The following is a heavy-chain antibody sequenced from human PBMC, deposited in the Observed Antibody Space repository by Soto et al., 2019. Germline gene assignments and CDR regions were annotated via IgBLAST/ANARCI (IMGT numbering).Heavy chain of an antibody. CDR3: ARSYYDSTGFAVDP. CDR2: MYFGGSF. Sequence: QMQLQASGPGLVKPSETLSLTCNVSGASVSNGYWSWIRQPPGKRLEWIGFMYFGGSFNYNPSLTSRATISVETSKNQFSMKLTSVTGSDTAVYYCARSYYDSTGFAVDPWGQGTLVTVSS. J-gene: IGHJ5*02. D-gene: IGHD3-22*01. CDR1: GASVSNGY. V-gene: IGHV4-59*02.